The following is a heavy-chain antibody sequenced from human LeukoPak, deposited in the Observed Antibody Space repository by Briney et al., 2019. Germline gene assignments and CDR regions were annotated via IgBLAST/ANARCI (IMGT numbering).Heavy chain of an antibody. J-gene: IGHJ4*02. V-gene: IGHV1-69*04. CDR1: GGTFSSYA. CDR2: IIPILGIA. Sequence: SVKVSCKASGGTFSSYAVSWVRQAPGQGLEWMGRIIPILGIANYAQKFQGRVTITADKSTSTAYMELSSLRSEDTAVYYCARDPLHNYYDSSGYYPENYYFDYWGQGTLVTVSS. CDR3: ARDPLHNYYDSSGYYPENYYFDY. D-gene: IGHD3-22*01.